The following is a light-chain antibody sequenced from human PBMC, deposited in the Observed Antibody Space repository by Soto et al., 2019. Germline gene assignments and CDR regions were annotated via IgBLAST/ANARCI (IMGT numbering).Light chain of an antibody. CDR2: GAS. CDR1: QSVSSN. Sequence: EIVMTQSPATLSVSPGERATLSCRASQSVSSNLAWYQQKPGQAPRLLIYGASTRATGIPARFSGSGSGTEFTLTISSLQSEDFAVYYCQQYNSWPRTLGQGTKVEIK. CDR3: QQYNSWPRT. V-gene: IGKV3-15*01. J-gene: IGKJ1*01.